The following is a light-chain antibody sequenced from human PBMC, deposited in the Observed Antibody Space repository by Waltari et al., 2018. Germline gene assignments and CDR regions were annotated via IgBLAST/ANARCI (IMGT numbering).Light chain of an antibody. V-gene: IGKV3-20*01. J-gene: IGKJ1*01. CDR3: QKYGSLPAT. CDR2: DAS. CDR1: QSISKY. Sequence: EIMLTQSPGPLSSSTGERATLAFRASQSISKYLAWYQQKPGQAPSLLIDDASSRATGIPDRFSGSGSGTDFSLTISRLEPEDFAVYYCQKYGSLPATFGQGTKVEIK.